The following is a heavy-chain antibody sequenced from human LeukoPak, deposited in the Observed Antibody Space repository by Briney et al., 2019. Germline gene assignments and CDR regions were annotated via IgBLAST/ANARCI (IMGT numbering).Heavy chain of an antibody. CDR1: GFTFSIYS. CDR3: ARDYGDY. D-gene: IGHD3-10*01. Sequence: GGSLRLSCAASGFTFSIYSMNWVRQAPGKGLEWVSYISSSSTTIYYADSVKGRFTISRDNAKSSLYLQMNSLRADDTAVYYCARDYGDYWGQGTLVTVSS. CDR2: ISSSSTTI. J-gene: IGHJ4*02. V-gene: IGHV3-48*01.